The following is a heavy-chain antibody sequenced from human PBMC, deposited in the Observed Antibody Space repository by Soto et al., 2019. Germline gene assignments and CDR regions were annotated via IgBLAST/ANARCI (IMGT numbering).Heavy chain of an antibody. CDR2: ISAYNGNT. J-gene: IGHJ6*02. D-gene: IGHD2-2*01. CDR1: GYTFTSYG. CDR3: AREDYCSSTSCYFADYYGMDV. Sequence: QVQLVQSGAEVKKPGASVKVSCKASGYTFTSYGISWVRQDPGQGLEWMGWISAYNGNTNYAQKLQGRVTMTTDTSTSTAYMELRSLRSDDTAVYYCAREDYCSSTSCYFADYYGMDVWGQGTTVTVSS. V-gene: IGHV1-18*01.